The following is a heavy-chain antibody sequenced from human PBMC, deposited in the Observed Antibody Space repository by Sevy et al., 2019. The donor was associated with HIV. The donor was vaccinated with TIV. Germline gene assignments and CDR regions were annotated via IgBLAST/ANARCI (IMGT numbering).Heavy chain of an antibody. CDR1: GGSIRPYY. CDR2: IYYSGTT. D-gene: IGHD3-16*01. V-gene: IGHV4-59*01. J-gene: IGHJ6*02. Sequence: SETLSLTCTVSGGSIRPYYWNWIRQPPGKGLEWIGYIYYSGTTKYNPSLRGRVTISVDTSENQFSVKLSSVTAADTAVYYCARGGGLTDYGMDVWGQGTTVTVSS. CDR3: ARGGGLTDYGMDV.